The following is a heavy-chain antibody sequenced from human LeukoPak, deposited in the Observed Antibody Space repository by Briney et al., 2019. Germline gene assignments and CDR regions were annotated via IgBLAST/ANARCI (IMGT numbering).Heavy chain of an antibody. CDR3: ASPGEKDYYFDY. CDR1: GYTFTGYY. V-gene: IGHV1-46*01. D-gene: IGHD3-16*01. J-gene: IGHJ4*02. CDR2: INPSGGST. Sequence: ASVKVSCKASGYTFTGYYMHWVRQAPGQGLEWMGIINPSGGSTSYAQKFQGRVTMTRDTSTSTVYMELSSLRSEDTAVYYCASPGEKDYYFDYWGQGTLVTVSS.